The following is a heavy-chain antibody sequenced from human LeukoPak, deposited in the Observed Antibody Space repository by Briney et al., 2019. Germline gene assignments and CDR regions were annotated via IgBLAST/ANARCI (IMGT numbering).Heavy chain of an antibody. V-gene: IGHV1-69*13. Sequence: SVKVSCKASGGTFSSYAISWVRQAPGQGLEWMGGIIPIFGTANYAQKFQGRVTITADESTSTAYMELSRLRSDDTAVYYCARTVHHSSGYYFSNWFDPWGQGTLVTVSS. J-gene: IGHJ5*02. CDR3: ARTVHHSSGYYFSNWFDP. CDR2: IIPIFGTA. D-gene: IGHD3-22*01. CDR1: GGTFSSYA.